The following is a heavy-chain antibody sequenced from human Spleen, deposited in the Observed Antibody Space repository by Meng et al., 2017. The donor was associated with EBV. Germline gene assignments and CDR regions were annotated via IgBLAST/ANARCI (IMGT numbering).Heavy chain of an antibody. CDR3: ARDQPGWFDP. J-gene: IGHJ5*02. D-gene: IGHD1-14*01. V-gene: IGHV4-30-2*01. Sequence: QVQLHECGSGLVRPSQTLSLTCTVSGDSITSGGYSWTWIRQTPGKGLEWIGNIYHSGTTYYNPSLKSRVTLSVDTSANQFSLKLTSLTAADTAVYYCARDQPGWFDPWGQGTQVTVSS. CDR2: IYHSGTT. CDR1: GDSITSGGYS.